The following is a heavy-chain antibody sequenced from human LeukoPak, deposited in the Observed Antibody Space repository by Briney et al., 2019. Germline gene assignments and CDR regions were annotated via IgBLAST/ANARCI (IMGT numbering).Heavy chain of an antibody. CDR3: ARLRWEITHYWYFDL. J-gene: IGHJ2*01. V-gene: IGHV3-23*01. D-gene: IGHD4-23*01. Sequence: PGGSLRLSCAASGFTFNNFPMSWVRQAPGQGREWVSAINPSGGDPYFPDSVRGRFTISRDNSKNTVYLQMDSLRVEDTAVYYCARLRWEITHYWYFDLWGRGALVTVSS. CDR2: INPSGGDP. CDR1: GFTFNNFP.